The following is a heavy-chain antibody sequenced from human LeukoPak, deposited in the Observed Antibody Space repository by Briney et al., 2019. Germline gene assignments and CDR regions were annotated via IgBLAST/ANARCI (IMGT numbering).Heavy chain of an antibody. J-gene: IGHJ4*02. Sequence: ASVKVSCKASGYTFTGYYMHWVRQAPGQGLEWMGWINPNSGGTNYAQKFQGRVTMTRDTSISTAYMELSRLRSDDTAVYYCARSFIVVVPAAMGETDKFDYWGQGTLVTVSS. CDR3: ARSFIVVVPAAMGETDKFDY. V-gene: IGHV1-2*02. D-gene: IGHD2-2*01. CDR2: INPNSGGT. CDR1: GYTFTGYY.